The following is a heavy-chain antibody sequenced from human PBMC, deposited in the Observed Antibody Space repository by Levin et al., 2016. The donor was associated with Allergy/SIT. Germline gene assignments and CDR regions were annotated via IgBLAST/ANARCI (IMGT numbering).Heavy chain of an antibody. V-gene: IGHV1-2*02. Sequence: ASVKVSCKASGYTFTDYYLHWVRQAPGKGLEWMGWINPNSDGTNYAQKFLGRVIMTRDTSISTAYMELDSLRSDDTAVYYCARYSLRTIFGVVTESRAFDSWGQGTLVAVSS. CDR2: INPNSDGT. CDR3: ARYSLRTIFGVVTESRAFDS. CDR1: GYTFTDYY. D-gene: IGHD3-3*01. J-gene: IGHJ4*02.